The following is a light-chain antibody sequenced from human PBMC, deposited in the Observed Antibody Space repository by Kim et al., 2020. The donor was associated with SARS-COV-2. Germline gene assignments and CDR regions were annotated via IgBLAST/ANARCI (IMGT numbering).Light chain of an antibody. Sequence: GTLTCTRNSNRFGHEGAVWLPQHHSHPPKLVFYRNNNRPSGISERFSASRSGNAASLTITGLQPEDEADYYCSAWDSSLRVLVFGGGTQLTVL. J-gene: IGLJ3*02. CDR1: SNRFGHEG. CDR3: SAWDSSLRVLV. CDR2: RNN. V-gene: IGLV10-54*04.